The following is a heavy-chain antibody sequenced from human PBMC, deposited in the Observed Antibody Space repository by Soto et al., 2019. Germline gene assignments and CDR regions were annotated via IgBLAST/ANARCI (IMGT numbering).Heavy chain of an antibody. V-gene: IGHV4-31*01. CDR1: GGSISSGGYY. D-gene: IGHD5-18*01. CDR2: IYYSGST. J-gene: IGHJ4*02. CDR3: ARSGYSYGPNPLLY. Sequence: SETLSLTCTVSGGSISSGGYYWSWIRQHPGKGLEWIGYIYYSGSTYYNPSLKSQDTKSVDTSKNKFSLKLSTVNAADTAVYYCARSGYSYGPNPLLYWGQGTLVTVS.